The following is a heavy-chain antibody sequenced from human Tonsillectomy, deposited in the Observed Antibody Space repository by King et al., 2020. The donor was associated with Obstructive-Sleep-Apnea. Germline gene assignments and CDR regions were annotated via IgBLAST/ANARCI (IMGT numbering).Heavy chain of an antibody. D-gene: IGHD5-18*01. V-gene: IGHV4-39*01. CDR3: ARTEIQYRYAMDV. Sequence: QLQESGPGLVKPLETLSLTCSVSGGSIRSTSYYWAWIRQPPGKGLEWIAIIYFTGSTYYNPSLKSRITISIDTSSNHFSLQLSSVTAADTAVYYCARTEIQYRYAMDVWGKGTTVTGSS. CDR2: IYFTGST. J-gene: IGHJ6*04. CDR1: GGSIRSTSYY.